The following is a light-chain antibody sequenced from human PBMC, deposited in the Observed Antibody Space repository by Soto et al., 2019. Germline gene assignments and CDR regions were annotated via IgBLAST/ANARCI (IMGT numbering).Light chain of an antibody. J-gene: IGKJ2*01. CDR1: QSVSSY. V-gene: IGKV3-11*01. CDR2: DAS. CDR3: QQRSNWPPYT. Sequence: EIVLTQSPATLSLSPGERATLSCRASQSVSSYLAWYQQKPGQAPRLLIYDASNRATGIPARFSGSGSGTVFTTTISSLEPEDFAVYYCQQRSNWPPYTFGQGTKLEIK.